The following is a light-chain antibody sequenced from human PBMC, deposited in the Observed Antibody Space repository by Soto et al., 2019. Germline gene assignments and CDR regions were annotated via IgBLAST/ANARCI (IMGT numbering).Light chain of an antibody. V-gene: IGKV1-5*01. CDR2: GAS. J-gene: IGKJ1*01. CDR3: QQSHNTWT. Sequence: DIQMTQSPSTLSASVGDRFTITWRASQSISNWLAWYQQKPGKAPKVLIYGASNLETGVPSRFSGSGSGTEFTLTISSLQPDDFATYYCQQSHNTWTFGQGTKVDIK. CDR1: QSISNW.